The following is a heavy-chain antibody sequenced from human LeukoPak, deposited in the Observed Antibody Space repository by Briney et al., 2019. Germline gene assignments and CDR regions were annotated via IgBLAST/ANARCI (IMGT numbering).Heavy chain of an antibody. CDR1: GFTSSSYS. CDR2: ISGRSSSI. V-gene: IGHV3-21*01. J-gene: IGHJ5*02. Sequence: GGSLRLSCAASGFTSSSYSMNWVRQAPGKGLEWVSSISGRSSSIYYADSVKGRFTISRDNAKNSLYLQTNSLRAEDTAVYYCVRDLTSANWFDPWGQGTLVTVSS. CDR3: VRDLTSANWFDP.